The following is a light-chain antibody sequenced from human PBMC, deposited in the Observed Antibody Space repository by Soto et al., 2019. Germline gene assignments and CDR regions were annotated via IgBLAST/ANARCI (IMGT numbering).Light chain of an antibody. CDR1: SSDVGAYNY. J-gene: IGLJ2*01. CDR3: SSYTSTNSL. CDR2: DVS. Sequence: QSVLTQPASVSGSPGESITISCTGTSSDVGAYNYVSWYQQHPGKAPKLMIYDVSNRPSGVSNRFSGSKSGNTASLTISGXQAEDEADYYCSSYTSTNSLFGGGTKLTVL. V-gene: IGLV2-14*03.